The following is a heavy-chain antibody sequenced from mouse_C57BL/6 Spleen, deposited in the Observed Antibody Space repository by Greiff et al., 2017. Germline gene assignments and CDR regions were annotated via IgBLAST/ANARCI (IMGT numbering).Heavy chain of an antibody. CDR2: INYDGSST. Sequence: EVQLQESEGGLVQPGSSMKLSCTASGFTFSDYYMAWVRQVPEKGLEWVANINYDGSSTYYLDSLKSRFIISRDNAKNILYLQMSSLKSEDTATYYCAREDYGSSYPYAMDYWGQGTSVTVSS. V-gene: IGHV5-16*01. J-gene: IGHJ4*01. CDR3: AREDYGSSYPYAMDY. CDR1: GFTFSDYY. D-gene: IGHD1-1*01.